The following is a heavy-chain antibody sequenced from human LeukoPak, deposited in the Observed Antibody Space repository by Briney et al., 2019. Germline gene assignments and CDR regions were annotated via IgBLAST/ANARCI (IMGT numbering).Heavy chain of an antibody. CDR2: IYYSGST. J-gene: IGHJ4*02. CDR3: ARDPIAQRYFDWFRGGYFDY. V-gene: IGHV4-39*07. D-gene: IGHD3-9*01. CDR1: GGSISSSSYY. Sequence: SETLSLTCTVSGGSISSSSYYWGWIRQPPGKGLEWIGSIYYSGSTYYNPSLKSRVTISVDTSKNQFSLKLSSVTAADTAVYYCARDPIAQRYFDWFRGGYFDYWGQGTLVTVSS.